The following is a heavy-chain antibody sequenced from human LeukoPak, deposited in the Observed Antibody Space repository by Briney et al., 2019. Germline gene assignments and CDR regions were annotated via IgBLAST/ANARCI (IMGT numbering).Heavy chain of an antibody. D-gene: IGHD1-1*01. Sequence: GESLKISCKGSGYSFTSYWIAWVRQMPGEGLEWMGIIYPGDFDTRYSPSFQGQVIIAADKSITTAFLQWSSLKASDTAMYYCARGGTAGTPRDFDIWGQGTMVTVSS. CDR3: ARGGTAGTPRDFDI. V-gene: IGHV5-51*01. J-gene: IGHJ3*02. CDR2: IYPGDFDT. CDR1: GYSFTSYW.